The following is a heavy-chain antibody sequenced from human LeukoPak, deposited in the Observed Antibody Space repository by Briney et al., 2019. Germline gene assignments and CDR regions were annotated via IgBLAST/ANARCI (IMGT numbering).Heavy chain of an antibody. Sequence: ASVKVSCKASGYTFTGYGIRWVRQAPGQGLEWMGWISAYNGNTNYPQKLQGRVTITTNASTSTGYMELRSLTSDDTAVYYCARADDVLLWFGESLDFDYWGQGTLVTVSS. CDR3: ARADDVLLWFGESLDFDY. J-gene: IGHJ4*02. CDR1: GYTFTGYG. D-gene: IGHD3-10*01. CDR2: ISAYNGNT. V-gene: IGHV1-18*01.